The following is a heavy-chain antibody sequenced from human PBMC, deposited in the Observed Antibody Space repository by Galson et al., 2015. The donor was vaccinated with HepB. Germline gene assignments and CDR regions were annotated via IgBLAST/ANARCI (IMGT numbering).Heavy chain of an antibody. CDR1: GYTFTRYY. D-gene: IGHD6-6*01. Sequence: SVKVSCKASGYTFTRYYIHWVRQAPGQGLEWMGGIIPIFGIANYAQKFQGRVTITADKSTSTAYMELSSLRSEDTAVYYCARVIAARPFDYWGQGTLVTVSS. CDR2: IIPIFGIA. J-gene: IGHJ4*02. V-gene: IGHV1-69*10. CDR3: ARVIAARPFDY.